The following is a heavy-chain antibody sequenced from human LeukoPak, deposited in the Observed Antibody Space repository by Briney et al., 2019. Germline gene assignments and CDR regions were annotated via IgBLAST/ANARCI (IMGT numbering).Heavy chain of an antibody. CDR3: ARALGSTDDW. V-gene: IGHV3-33*01. D-gene: IGHD2-2*01. Sequence: QTGGSLRLSCAASGFTFRNYGMHWVRQAPGKGLEWVAVIWYDGKKEHYADSVKGRFTISRDNSKNTLDLQMNSLRAEDTAVYYCARALGSTDDWWGQGTLVTVSS. CDR1: GFTFRNYG. CDR2: IWYDGKKE. J-gene: IGHJ4*02.